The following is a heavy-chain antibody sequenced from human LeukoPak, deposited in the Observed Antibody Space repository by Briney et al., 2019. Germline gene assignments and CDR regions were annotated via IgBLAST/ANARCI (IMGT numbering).Heavy chain of an antibody. J-gene: IGHJ5*02. Sequence: SETLSLTCTVAGVSISSSSYYWGWIRQPPGKGLEWIGSIYYSGSTYYNPSLKSRVTISVDTSKNQFSLKLSSVTAADTAVYYCARQRIAAKYSSTRFDPWGQGTLVTVSS. V-gene: IGHV4-39*01. CDR2: IYYSGST. D-gene: IGHD6-13*01. CDR1: GVSISSSSYY. CDR3: ARQRIAAKYSSTRFDP.